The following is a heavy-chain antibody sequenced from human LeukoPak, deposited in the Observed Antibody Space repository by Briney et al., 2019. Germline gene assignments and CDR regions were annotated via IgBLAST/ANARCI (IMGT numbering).Heavy chain of an antibody. CDR1: GFTFSSYE. J-gene: IGHJ3*02. V-gene: IGHV3-48*03. Sequence: GGSLRLSCAASGFTFSSYEMNWVRQAPGKGLEWVSYISSSGSTIYYADSVKGRFTISRDNAKNSLYLQMNSLRAEDTAVYFCARSLLWPTGTFDIWGQGTMVAVSS. CDR3: ARSLLWPTGTFDI. CDR2: ISSSGSTI. D-gene: IGHD2-8*02.